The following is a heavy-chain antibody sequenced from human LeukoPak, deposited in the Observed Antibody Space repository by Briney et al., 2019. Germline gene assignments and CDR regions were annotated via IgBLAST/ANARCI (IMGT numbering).Heavy chain of an antibody. CDR3: AKGGVIIPPFDY. J-gene: IGHJ4*02. CDR2: ISGSGGST. CDR1: GFTFSSYA. D-gene: IGHD3-3*01. V-gene: IGHV3-23*01. Sequence: GGSPRLSCAASGFTFSSYAMSWVRQAPGKGLEWVSAISGSGGSTYYADSVKGRFTISRDNSENTLYLQMNSLRAEDTAVYYCAKGGVIIPPFDYWGQGTLVTVSS.